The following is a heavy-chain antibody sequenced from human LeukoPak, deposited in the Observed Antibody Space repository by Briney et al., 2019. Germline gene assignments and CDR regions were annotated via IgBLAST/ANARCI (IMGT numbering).Heavy chain of an antibody. V-gene: IGHV3-23*01. CDR2: INGPGDNT. D-gene: IGHD3/OR15-3a*01. CDR3: AKNDGYDFWYFDF. J-gene: IGHJ4*02. CDR1: EFPFSSFA. Sequence: GGSLRLSCAASEFPFSSFAMSWVRQAPRKGLEWVSSINGPGDNTWYADSVKGRFIISRDSSKNTLFLQMNSLRAEDTAEYYCAKNDGYDFWYFDFWGRGTLVTVSS.